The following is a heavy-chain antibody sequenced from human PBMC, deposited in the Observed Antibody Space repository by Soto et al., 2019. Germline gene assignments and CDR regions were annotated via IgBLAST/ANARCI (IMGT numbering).Heavy chain of an antibody. CDR1: GFTFSSYA. V-gene: IGHV3-23*01. J-gene: IGHJ5*02. CDR2: ISGSGGST. D-gene: IGHD6-13*01. CDR3: AKAAESYSSSWYNWFDP. Sequence: GGSLRLSCAASGFTFSSYAMSWVRQAPGKGLEWVSAISGSGGSTYYADSVKGRFTISRDNSKNTLYLQMDSLRAEDTAVYYCAKAAESYSSSWYNWFDPWGQGTLVTVSS.